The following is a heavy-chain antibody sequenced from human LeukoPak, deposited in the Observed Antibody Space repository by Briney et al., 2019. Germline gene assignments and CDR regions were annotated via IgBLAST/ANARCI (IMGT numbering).Heavy chain of an antibody. Sequence: AAVKVSCKTSGYNFPSYTMHWLRQARGQRPEWSGSINGDNGNTKYSEQFQDRVPFTRDTSASSAYMELSSLSPEDTAVYYCARSSSGTYHYWGQGTLVTVSS. J-gene: IGHJ4*02. CDR2: INGDNGNT. D-gene: IGHD3-10*01. CDR3: ARSSSGTYHY. V-gene: IGHV1-3*01. CDR1: GYNFPSYT.